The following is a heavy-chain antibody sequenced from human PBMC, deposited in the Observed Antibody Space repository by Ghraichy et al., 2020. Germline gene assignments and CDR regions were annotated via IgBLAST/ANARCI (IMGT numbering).Heavy chain of an antibody. CDR1: GGSISGYY. J-gene: IGHJ4*02. CDR3: ARDLNPLVGATPV. Sequence: SQTLSLTCTVSGGSISGYYWSWIRQPAGEGLEWIGRIYTSGNTNYKPSLKIPVTMSVDTSRNQFSLKLGPVTAADTAVYYCARDLNPLVGATPVWGQGILVTVSS. V-gene: IGHV4-4*07. CDR2: IYTSGNT. D-gene: IGHD1-26*01.